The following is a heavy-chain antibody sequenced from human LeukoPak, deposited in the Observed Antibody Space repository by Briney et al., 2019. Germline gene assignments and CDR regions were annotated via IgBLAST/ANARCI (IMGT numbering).Heavy chain of an antibody. CDR1: GGSISSGGYY. CDR2: IYYSGST. CDR3: AGSPFFYYFDY. Sequence: PSQTLSLTCTVSGGSISSGGYYWSWIRQHPGKGLEWIGYIYYSGSTNYNPSLKSRVTISVDTSKNQFSLKLSSVTAADTAVYYCAGSPFFYYFDYWGQGTLVTVSS. V-gene: IGHV4-61*08. J-gene: IGHJ4*02.